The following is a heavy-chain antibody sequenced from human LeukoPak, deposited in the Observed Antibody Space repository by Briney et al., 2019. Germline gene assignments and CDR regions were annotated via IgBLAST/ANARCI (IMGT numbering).Heavy chain of an antibody. CDR2: ISGSSGST. CDR1: GFTFSSYA. CDR3: ARGRWTMAYFDY. V-gene: IGHV3-23*01. J-gene: IGHJ4*02. Sequence: GGSLRLSCAASGFTFSSYAMSWVRQAPGKGLEWVSGISGSSGSTYYADSVKGRFTISRDNSKNTLYLQMNSLRAEDTAVYYCARGRWTMAYFDYWGQGTLVTVSS. D-gene: IGHD4/OR15-4a*01.